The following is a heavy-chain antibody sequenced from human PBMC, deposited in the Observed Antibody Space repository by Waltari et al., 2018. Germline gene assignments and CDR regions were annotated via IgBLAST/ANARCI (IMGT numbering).Heavy chain of an antibody. Sequence: EVQLVESGGGLVQPGGSLRLSCAASGFTFSSYSMNWVRQAPGKGLEWVSYISSSSTIYYADSVKGRFTISRDNAKNSLYLQMNSLRAEDTAVYYCASEGVLQAFDIWGQGTMITVSS. D-gene: IGHD3-16*01. J-gene: IGHJ3*02. CDR3: ASEGVLQAFDI. CDR1: GFTFSSYS. V-gene: IGHV3-48*04. CDR2: ISSSSTI.